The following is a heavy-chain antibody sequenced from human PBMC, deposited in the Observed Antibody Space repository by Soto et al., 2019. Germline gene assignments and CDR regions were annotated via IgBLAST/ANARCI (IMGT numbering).Heavy chain of an antibody. D-gene: IGHD6-6*01. CDR3: ARAAGSSDGLDY. J-gene: IGHJ4*02. Sequence: EVQLVESGGGLVQPGGSLRLSCAASGFTFSSYWMSWVRQAPGKGLEWVANIKQDGSEKYYVDSVQGRFTISRDNDKKSLYLKMISLRAEDTPVYYCARAAGSSDGLDYWCQGTLVSVSS. CDR2: IKQDGSEK. V-gene: IGHV3-7*01. CDR1: GFTFSSYW.